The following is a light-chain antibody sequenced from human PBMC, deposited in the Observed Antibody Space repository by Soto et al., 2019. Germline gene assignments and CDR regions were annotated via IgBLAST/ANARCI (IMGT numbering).Light chain of an antibody. Sequence: QSALTQPPSASGSPGQSVTISCTGTSSDVGSYNFVSWYHQHPGKAPKLMIYEFTKRPSGVPDRFSGSKSDNTASLTVSGLQAEDEDAYYCSSYAGSNNFGVLFGGGTKLTVL. J-gene: IGLJ2*01. V-gene: IGLV2-8*01. CDR3: SSYAGSNNFGVL. CDR2: EFT. CDR1: SSDVGSYNF.